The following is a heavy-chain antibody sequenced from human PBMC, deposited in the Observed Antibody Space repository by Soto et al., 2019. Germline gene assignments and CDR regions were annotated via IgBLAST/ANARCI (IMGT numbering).Heavy chain of an antibody. J-gene: IGHJ4*02. Sequence: VQLVQSGAEVKKPGASVKVSCKASGYTFTSYGISWVRQAPGQGLEWMGWISAYNGNTNYAQKLQGRVTMTTDTSTSTAYMELRSLRSDDTAVYYCARSPPYYDFWSGYYSHFDYWGQGTLVTVSS. CDR3: ARSPPYYDFWSGYYSHFDY. CDR2: ISAYNGNT. V-gene: IGHV1-18*01. D-gene: IGHD3-3*01. CDR1: GYTFTSYG.